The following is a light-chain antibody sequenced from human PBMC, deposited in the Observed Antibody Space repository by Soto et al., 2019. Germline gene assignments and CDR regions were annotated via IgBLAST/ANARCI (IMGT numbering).Light chain of an antibody. Sequence: DIQMTQSPASFSASVLDRFTITCRASQGVTSWLAWYQQKPGKAPKLLIYAASTLHSGVPSRFSGSGSGTHFTLTIASLQPEDFGTYYCQQANSFPRTFGQGTKVDI. CDR3: QQANSFPRT. J-gene: IGKJ1*01. V-gene: IGKV1-12*01. CDR2: AAS. CDR1: QGVTSW.